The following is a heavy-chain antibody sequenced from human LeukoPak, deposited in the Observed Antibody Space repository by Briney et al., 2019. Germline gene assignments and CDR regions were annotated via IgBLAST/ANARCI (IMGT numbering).Heavy chain of an antibody. D-gene: IGHD4-23*01. CDR2: IIGSGSTT. CDR1: GFPFGSYA. V-gene: IGHV3-23*01. J-gene: IGHJ4*02. CDR3: ARGQVGSTVITPVAY. Sequence: LSGGSLRLSCAASGFPFGSYALSWVRQAPGKGLEWVSVIIGSGSTTYYADSVKGRFTIPRDNSKNTLYLQMNSLRVEDTAIYYCARGQVGSTVITPVAYWGQGTLVTVSS.